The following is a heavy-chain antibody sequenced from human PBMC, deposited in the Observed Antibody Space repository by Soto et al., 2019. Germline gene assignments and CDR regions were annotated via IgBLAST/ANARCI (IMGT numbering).Heavy chain of an antibody. Sequence: QVQLEQSGAEVKKPGASVKVSCKASGYTFTEYYIHWVRQAPEQGLVWMGWINPNSGGTKYAQKFQAWGTWTSDPTSSTAYRELGSMKSDDTAVFSWARRLGGGGDYYYGMDVWGQGTTVTVSS. V-gene: IGHV1-2*04. D-gene: IGHD3-10*01. CDR1: GYTFTEYY. J-gene: IGHJ6*02. CDR2: INPNSGGT. CDR3: ARRLGGGGDYYYGMDV.